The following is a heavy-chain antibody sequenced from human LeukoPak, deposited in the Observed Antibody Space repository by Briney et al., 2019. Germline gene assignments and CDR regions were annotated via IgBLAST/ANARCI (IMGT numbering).Heavy chain of an antibody. CDR3: ARGLAVAGLYYFDY. CDR1: GYTFTSYD. Sequence: SVKVSCKASGYTFTSYDINWVRQAAGQGLEWMGWMNPNSGNTGDAQKSQGRVTMTRNTSISTAYMELSSLRSEDTAVYYCARGLAVAGLYYFDYWGQGTLVTVSS. J-gene: IGHJ4*02. V-gene: IGHV1-8*01. D-gene: IGHD6-19*01. CDR2: MNPNSGNT.